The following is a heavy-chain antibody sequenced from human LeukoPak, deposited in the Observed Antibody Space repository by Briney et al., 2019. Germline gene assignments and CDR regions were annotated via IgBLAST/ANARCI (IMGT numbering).Heavy chain of an antibody. CDR1: GYTFTSYG. Sequence: GASVKVSCKASGYTFTSYGISWVRPAPGQGLEWMGWISAYNGNTNYAQKLQGRVTISRDTSINTVYMELSSLRSEDTAVYFCARVDGSPDYWGQGTLVTVSS. CDR3: ARVDGSPDY. J-gene: IGHJ4*02. V-gene: IGHV1-18*01. D-gene: IGHD3-22*01. CDR2: ISAYNGNT.